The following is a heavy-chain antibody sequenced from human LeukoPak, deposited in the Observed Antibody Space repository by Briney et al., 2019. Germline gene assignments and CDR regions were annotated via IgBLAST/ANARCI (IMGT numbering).Heavy chain of an antibody. Sequence: ASVKVSCKASGYTFTAYYIHWVRQAPGQGLQWMGWINPNSGGTNYAQKFQGRVTMTRDTSISTAYMELSRLRSDDTAVYYCARDYGDTPADYWGQGTLVTVSS. CDR2: INPNSGGT. V-gene: IGHV1-2*02. CDR1: GYTFTAYY. J-gene: IGHJ4*02. D-gene: IGHD4-17*01. CDR3: ARDYGDTPADY.